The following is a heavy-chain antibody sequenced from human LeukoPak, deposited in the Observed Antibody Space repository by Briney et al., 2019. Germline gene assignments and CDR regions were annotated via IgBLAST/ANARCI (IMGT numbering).Heavy chain of an antibody. Sequence: PSETLSLTCTVSGGSISSSSYYWGWIRQPPGKGLEWIGSIYYSGSTYYSPSLKSRVTISVDTSKNQFSLKLSSVTAADTAVYYCARNPSTVHYYYYYYMDVWGKGTTVTVSS. D-gene: IGHD4-11*01. J-gene: IGHJ6*03. CDR3: ARNPSTVHYYYYYYMDV. V-gene: IGHV4-39*01. CDR2: IYYSGST. CDR1: GGSISSSSYY.